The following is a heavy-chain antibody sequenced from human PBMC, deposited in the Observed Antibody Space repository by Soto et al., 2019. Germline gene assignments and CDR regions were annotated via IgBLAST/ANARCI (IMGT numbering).Heavy chain of an antibody. CDR1: GLIVSSNY. V-gene: IGHV3-53*05. Sequence: GSLRLSCAASGLIVSSNYMSWVRQAPGKGLEWVSIIYSSGGTYYADSVKGRFTISRDTPVNSVSMELSRLRSGDTALYYCARSAQYSASLEFDYWGQGTLVTVSS. D-gene: IGHD1-1*01. CDR2: IYSSGGT. CDR3: ARSAQYSASLEFDY. J-gene: IGHJ4*02.